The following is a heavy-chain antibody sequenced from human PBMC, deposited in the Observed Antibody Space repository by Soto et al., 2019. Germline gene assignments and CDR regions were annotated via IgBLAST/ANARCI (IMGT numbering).Heavy chain of an antibody. CDR3: TRDSGGWSYGMDV. V-gene: IGHV3-49*04. Sequence: GGSLRLSCTASGFTFGDYAMSWVRQAPGKGLEWVGFIRSKAYGGTTEYAASVKGRFTISRDDSKSIAYLQMNSLKTEDTAVYYCTRDSGGWSYGMDVWGQGTTVTVSS. D-gene: IGHD6-19*01. CDR1: GFTFGDYA. CDR2: IRSKAYGGTT. J-gene: IGHJ6*02.